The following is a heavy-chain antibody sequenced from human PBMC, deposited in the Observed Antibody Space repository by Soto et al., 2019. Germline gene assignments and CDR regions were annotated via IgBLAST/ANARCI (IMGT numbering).Heavy chain of an antibody. D-gene: IGHD3-10*01. V-gene: IGHV3-53*01. J-gene: IGHJ6*02. CDR3: ARALSYGSGSYYSDLYYYYGMDV. Sequence: GGSLRLSCAASGFTVSSNYMSWVRQAPGKGLEWVSVIYSGGSTYYADSVKGRFTISRDNSKNTLYLQMNSLRAEDTAVYYCARALSYGSGSYYSDLYYYYGMDVWGQGTTVTVSS. CDR1: GFTVSSNY. CDR2: IYSGGST.